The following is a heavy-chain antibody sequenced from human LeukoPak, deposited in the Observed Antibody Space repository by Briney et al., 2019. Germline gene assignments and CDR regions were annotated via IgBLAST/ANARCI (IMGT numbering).Heavy chain of an antibody. J-gene: IGHJ4*02. CDR3: ASEIIFGSFDY. Sequence: GGSLRLSCAASGFTFSDYYMSWIRQAPGKGLEWVSYISSSGSTIYYADSVKGRFTISRDNAKNSLYLQMNSLRAEDTAVYYCASEIIFGSFDYWGQGTLVTVSS. CDR2: ISSSGSTI. V-gene: IGHV3-11*04. D-gene: IGHD3-3*01. CDR1: GFTFSDYY.